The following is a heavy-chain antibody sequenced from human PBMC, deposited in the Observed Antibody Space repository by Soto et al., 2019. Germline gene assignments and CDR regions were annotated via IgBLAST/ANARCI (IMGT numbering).Heavy chain of an antibody. CDR3: ARGLRRFWAYYYYGMDV. V-gene: IGHV1-8*01. CDR2: MNPNSGNT. J-gene: IGHJ6*02. Sequence: GASVKVSCKASGYTFTSYDINWVRQATGQGLEWMGWMNPNSGNTGYAQKFQGRVTMTRNTSISTAYMELSSLRSEDTAVYYCARGLRRFWAYYYYGMDVWGQGTTVTVSS. D-gene: IGHD3-16*01. CDR1: GYTFTSYD.